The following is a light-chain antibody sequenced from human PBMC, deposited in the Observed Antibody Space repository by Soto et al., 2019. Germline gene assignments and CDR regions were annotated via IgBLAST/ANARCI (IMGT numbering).Light chain of an antibody. V-gene: IGLV1-40*01. CDR1: RSNIGAGYD. CDR3: LSYAGSYNFV. CDR2: GNS. J-gene: IGLJ1*01. Sequence: QSVLTQPPSVSGAPGQRVIISCTGTRSNIGAGYDVHWYQQLPGTAPKLLIYGNSNRPSGVPDRFSGSKSDTSASLAITGLQAEDEADYYCLSYAGSYNFVFGSGTKVTVL.